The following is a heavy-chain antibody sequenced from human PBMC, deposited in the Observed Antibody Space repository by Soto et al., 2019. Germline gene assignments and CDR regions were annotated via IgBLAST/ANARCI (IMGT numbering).Heavy chain of an antibody. CDR1: GYTFTSYG. CDR2: ISAYNGNT. D-gene: IGHD5-12*01. J-gene: IGHJ4*02. Sequence: QVQLVQSGAEVKKPGASVKVSCKASGYTFTSYGISWVRQAPGQGLEWMGWISAYNGNTNYAQKRQGRVTMTTDTSTSTAYMELRSLRSDDAAVYYCASLSGGYSGYDWDFDYWGQGTLVTVSS. CDR3: ASLSGGYSGYDWDFDY. V-gene: IGHV1-18*01.